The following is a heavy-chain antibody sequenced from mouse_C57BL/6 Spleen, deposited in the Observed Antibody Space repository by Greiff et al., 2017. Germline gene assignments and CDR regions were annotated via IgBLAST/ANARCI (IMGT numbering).Heavy chain of an antibody. V-gene: IGHV5-4*03. CDR2: ISAGGSYT. J-gene: IGHJ2*01. CDR1: GFTFSSYA. Sequence: EVKLVESGGGLVKPGGSLKLSCAASGFTFSSYAMSWVRQTPEKRLEWVATISAGGSYTYYPDNVKGRFTISRDNAKNTRYLQMSHLKSEDTAMYYYARGGYDYCFDYWGQGTPLTVSS. CDR3: ARGGYDYCFDY. D-gene: IGHD2-2*01.